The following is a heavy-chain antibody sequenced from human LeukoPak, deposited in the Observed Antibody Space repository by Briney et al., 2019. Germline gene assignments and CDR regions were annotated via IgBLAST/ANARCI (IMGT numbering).Heavy chain of an antibody. CDR1: GFTFSSYG. CDR3: AKDLTIAAAGYY. J-gene: IGHJ4*02. CDR2: ISYDGSNK. V-gene: IGHV3-30*18. Sequence: GRSLRLSYAASGFTFSSYGMHWVRQAPGKGLEWVAVISYDGSNKYYADSVKGRFTISRDNSKNTLYLQMNSLRAEDTAVYYCAKDLTIAAAGYYWGQGTLVTVSS. D-gene: IGHD6-13*01.